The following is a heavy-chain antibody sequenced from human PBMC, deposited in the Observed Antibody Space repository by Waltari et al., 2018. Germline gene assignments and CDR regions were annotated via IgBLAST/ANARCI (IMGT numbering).Heavy chain of an antibody. V-gene: IGHV3-9*01. CDR2: ISWNSGSI. Sequence: EVQLVESGGGLVQPGRSLRLSCAASGFTFDDYAMHWVRQAPGKGLEWVSGISWNSGSIGYADSVKGRFTISRDNAKNSLYLQMNSLRAEDTALYYCAKDPRAAAGTYYYYMDVWGKGTTVTVSS. CDR1: GFTFDDYA. CDR3: AKDPRAAAGTYYYYMDV. J-gene: IGHJ6*03. D-gene: IGHD6-13*01.